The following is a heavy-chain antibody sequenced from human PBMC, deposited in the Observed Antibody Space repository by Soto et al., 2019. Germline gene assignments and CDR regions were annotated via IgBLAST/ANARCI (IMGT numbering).Heavy chain of an antibody. V-gene: IGHV3-23*01. D-gene: IGHD1-1*01. CDR1: GFTFSSYA. CDR3: ANRPRHCNLGV. Sequence: VGSLRLSCAASGFTFSSYAMNWVRPAPGKGLEWVSGISGSGDTTYYADSVRGRFTISRDNSKNTLYLQMNSLTAEDTAVYYCANRPRHCNLGVWGQGTTVTVSS. J-gene: IGHJ6*01. CDR2: ISGSGDTT.